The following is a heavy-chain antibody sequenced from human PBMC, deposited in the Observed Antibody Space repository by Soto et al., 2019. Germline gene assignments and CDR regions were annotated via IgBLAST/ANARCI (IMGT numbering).Heavy chain of an antibody. Sequence: SVKVSCKASGGTFSSYAISWVRQAPGQGLAWMGGIIPIFGTANYAQKFQGRVTITADESTSTAYMELSSLRSEGTAVYYCARLAAAGTYFDYWGHGTLVTVSS. CDR1: GGTFSSYA. J-gene: IGHJ4*01. V-gene: IGHV1-69*13. D-gene: IGHD6-13*01. CDR3: ARLAAAGTYFDY. CDR2: IIPIFGTA.